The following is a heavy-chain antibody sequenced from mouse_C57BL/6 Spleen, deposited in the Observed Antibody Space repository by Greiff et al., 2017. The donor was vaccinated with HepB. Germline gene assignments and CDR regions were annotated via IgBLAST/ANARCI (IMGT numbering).Heavy chain of an antibody. CDR3: ARHEEVYYYGSSWTWFAY. D-gene: IGHD1-1*01. CDR2: FYPGSGSI. J-gene: IGHJ3*01. CDR1: GYTFTEYT. V-gene: IGHV1-62-2*01. Sequence: QVQLQQSGAELVKPGASVKLSCKASGYTFTEYTIHWVRQRSGQGLEWIGWFYPGSGSIKYNEKFKDKATLTADKSSSTVYMELSRLTSEDSAVYFCARHEEVYYYGSSWTWFAYWGQGTLVTVSA.